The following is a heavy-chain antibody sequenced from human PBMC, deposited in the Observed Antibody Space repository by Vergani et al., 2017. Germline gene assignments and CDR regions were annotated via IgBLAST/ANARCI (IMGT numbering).Heavy chain of an antibody. CDR2: IKSKTDGGTT. D-gene: IGHD3-22*01. Sequence: EVQLVESGGGLVKPGGSLRLSCAASGFTFSNAWMSWVRQAPGKGLEWVGRIKSKTDGGTTDYAAPVKGRFTISRDDSKNTLYLQMNSLKTEDTAVYYCTRRWSDYYDSSGYIYWGQGTLVTVSS. CDR3: TRRWSDYYDSSGYIY. V-gene: IGHV3-15*01. CDR1: GFTFSNAW. J-gene: IGHJ4*02.